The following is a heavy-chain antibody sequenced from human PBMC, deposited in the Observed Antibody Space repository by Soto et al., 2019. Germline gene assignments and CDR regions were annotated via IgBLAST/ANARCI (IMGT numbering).Heavy chain of an antibody. CDR2: INAYSTYT. Sequence: ASVKVSCKASGYTFTSYGISWVRQAPGQGLEWMGWINAYSTYTDYAQNLQGRVTMTTDGSTSTAYMELRSLRSDDTAVYYCARDDSSGPGRFDPWGQGTLVTAPQ. V-gene: IGHV1-18*01. CDR3: ARDDSSGPGRFDP. D-gene: IGHD3-22*01. J-gene: IGHJ5*02. CDR1: GYTFTSYG.